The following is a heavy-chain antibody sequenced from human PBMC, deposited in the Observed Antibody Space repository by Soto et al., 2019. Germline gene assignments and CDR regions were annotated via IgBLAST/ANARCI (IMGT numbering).Heavy chain of an antibody. D-gene: IGHD6-13*01. CDR1: GFTFSSYP. CDR3: ARPCLYSSNPHYYYYGMDV. V-gene: IGHV3-30-3*01. Sequence: QVQLVESGGGVVQPGRSLRLSCAASGFTFSSYPMDWVRQAPGKGLEWVAVISYDGTNEHYADSMKGRFTISRDNSKNTLYLQMNSLRAEDTAVYYCARPCLYSSNPHYYYYGMDVWGQGTTVTVSS. J-gene: IGHJ6*02. CDR2: ISYDGTNE.